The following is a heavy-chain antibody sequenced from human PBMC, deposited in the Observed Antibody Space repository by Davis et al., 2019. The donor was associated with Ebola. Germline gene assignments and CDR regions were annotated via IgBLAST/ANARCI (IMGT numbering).Heavy chain of an antibody. Sequence: PSETLSLTCSVSGASITSSGYYWTWIRQHPAKGLEWIGYISYSGNPYYNPSLKSRVIVSLDTSQNQFSLKLSSVTAADKAVYYCARENWDDHFFDHWGQGTLVAVSS. J-gene: IGHJ4*02. CDR3: ARENWDDHFFDH. V-gene: IGHV4-31*03. D-gene: IGHD1-1*01. CDR2: ISYSGNP. CDR1: GASITSSGYY.